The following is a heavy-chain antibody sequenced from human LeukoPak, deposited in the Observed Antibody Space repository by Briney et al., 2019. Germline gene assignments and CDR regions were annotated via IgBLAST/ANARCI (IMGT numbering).Heavy chain of an antibody. Sequence: SETLSLTCTVSGGSLSSYYWSWIRQPPGKGLEWIGYIYYSGSTNYNPSLKSRVTMSVDTSKNQFSLKLSSVTAADTAVYFCARDGLRPYAFDIWGQGTMVTVSS. CDR2: IYYSGST. V-gene: IGHV4-59*01. CDR1: GGSLSSYY. CDR3: ARDGLRPYAFDI. J-gene: IGHJ3*02.